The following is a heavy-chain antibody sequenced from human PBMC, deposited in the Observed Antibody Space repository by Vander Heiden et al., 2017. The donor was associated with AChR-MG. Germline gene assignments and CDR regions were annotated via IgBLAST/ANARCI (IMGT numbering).Heavy chain of an antibody. Sequence: EVQLLESGGGLVPPGGSLRLSSAASGFTFNNYAMSWVRQAPGKGLEWVSGISGSGVSTYYADSVKGRFTISRDNSKNTVYLQLNSLRAEDTAVYYCAKEYSANFDYWGDGTLVAVSS. CDR3: AKEYSANFDY. D-gene: IGHD4-4*01. J-gene: IGHJ4*01. V-gene: IGHV3-23*01. CDR1: GFTFNNYA. CDR2: ISGSGVST.